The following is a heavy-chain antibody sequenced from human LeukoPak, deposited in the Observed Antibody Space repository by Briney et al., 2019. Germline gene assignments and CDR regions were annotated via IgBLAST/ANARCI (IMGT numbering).Heavy chain of an antibody. CDR1: GFTFSSYG. D-gene: IGHD1-26*01. CDR3: AKDSGSYSPTYYFDY. J-gene: IGHJ4*02. V-gene: IGHV3-30*02. CDR2: IRYDGSNK. Sequence: GGSLRLSCAASGFTFSSYGMHWVRQAPGKGLEWVAFIRYDGSNKYYADSVKGRFTISRDNSKNTLYLQMNSLRAEDTAVYYCAKDSGSYSPTYYFDYWGQGTLVTVSS.